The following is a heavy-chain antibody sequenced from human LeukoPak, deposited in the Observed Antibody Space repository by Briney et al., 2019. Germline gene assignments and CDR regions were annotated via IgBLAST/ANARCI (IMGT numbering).Heavy chain of an antibody. D-gene: IGHD6-19*01. CDR3: ARGRLGGWSDNFDR. CDR2: ISAYSGNT. J-gene: IGHJ4*02. V-gene: IGHV1-18*04. CDR1: GYPFTSYG. Sequence: ASVKVSCKASGYPFTSYGIYWVRQAPGQGLEWMGWISAYSGNTNYAQNLQGRVTMTTDAFTSTAYMELRSLRSDDTAVYYCARGRLGGWSDNFDRWGQGALVTVSS.